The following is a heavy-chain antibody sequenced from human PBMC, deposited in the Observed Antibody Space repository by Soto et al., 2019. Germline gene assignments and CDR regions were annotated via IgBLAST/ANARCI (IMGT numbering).Heavy chain of an antibody. CDR2: INHSGST. D-gene: IGHD3-3*01. CDR1: GGSFSGYY. Sequence: QVQLQQWGAGLLKPSETLSLTCAVYGGSFSGYYWSWIRQPPGKGLEWSGEINHSGSTNYNPSLKSRVTISVDTAKNQFSLKLSSVTAADTAVYYCARVGRGSNVLRFLEWSTPYGHWFDPWGQGTLVTVSS. V-gene: IGHV4-34*01. J-gene: IGHJ5*02. CDR3: ARVGRGSNVLRFLEWSTPYGHWFDP.